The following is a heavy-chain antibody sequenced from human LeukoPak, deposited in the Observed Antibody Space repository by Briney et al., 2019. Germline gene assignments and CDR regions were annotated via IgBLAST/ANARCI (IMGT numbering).Heavy chain of an antibody. CDR3: ARTARLLDY. CDR1: GFTFNTYS. CDR2: ISTSGGTI. Sequence: GGSLRLSCAASGFTFNTYSMDWVRQAPGKGLEWVSYISTSGGTINYADSVKGRFTVSRDNAKNSLFLQMNSLRAEDTAVYYCARTARLLDYWGQGTLVTVSS. V-gene: IGHV3-48*04. D-gene: IGHD2-21*02. J-gene: IGHJ4*02.